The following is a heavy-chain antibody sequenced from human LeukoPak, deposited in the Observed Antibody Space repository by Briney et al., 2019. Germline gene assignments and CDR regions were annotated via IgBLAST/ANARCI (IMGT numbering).Heavy chain of an antibody. Sequence: PGGSLRLSCAASGFTFSSYAMHWVRQAPGKGLEWVAVISYDGSNKYYADSVKGRFTISRDNSKNTLYLQMNSLRAEGTAVYYCAKVSIAARAAYDYWGQGTLVTVSS. D-gene: IGHD6-6*01. V-gene: IGHV3-30-3*01. CDR2: ISYDGSNK. CDR3: AKVSIAARAAYDY. J-gene: IGHJ4*02. CDR1: GFTFSSYA.